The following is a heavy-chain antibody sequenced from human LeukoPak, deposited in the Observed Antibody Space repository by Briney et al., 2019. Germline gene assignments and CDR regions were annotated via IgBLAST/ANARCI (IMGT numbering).Heavy chain of an antibody. J-gene: IGHJ4*02. CDR3: AIPSDY. CDR1: GFTFSSYG. V-gene: IGHV1-2*02. CDR2: INPNSGGT. Sequence: GGSLRLSCAASGFTFSSYGMHWVRQAPGKGLEWVGWINPNSGGTNYAQKFQGRVTMTRDTSISTAYMELSRLRSDDTAVYYCAIPSDYWGQGTLVTVSS.